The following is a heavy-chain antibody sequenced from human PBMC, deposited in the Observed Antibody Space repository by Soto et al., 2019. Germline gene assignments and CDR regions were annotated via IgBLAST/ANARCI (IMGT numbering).Heavy chain of an antibody. CDR2: IVVGSGNT. J-gene: IGHJ6*02. Sequence: GASVKVSCKASGFTFTSSAVQWVRQARGQRLEWIGWIVVGSGNTNYAQKFQERVTITRDMSISTAYMELSRLRSDDTAVYYCAREKMGPNHYGMDVWGQGTTVTVSS. CDR3: AREKMGPNHYGMDV. CDR1: GFTFTSSA. V-gene: IGHV1-58*01.